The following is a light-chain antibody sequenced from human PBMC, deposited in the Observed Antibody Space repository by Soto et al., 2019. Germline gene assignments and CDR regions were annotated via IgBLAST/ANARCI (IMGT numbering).Light chain of an antibody. CDR1: SRDVGSYNL. J-gene: IGLJ3*02. Sequence: QSVLTQPASVSGSPGQSITISCTGTSRDVGSYNLVSWYQQHPGKAPKLMIYEGSKRPSGVSNRFSGSKSGNTASLTISGLQAEDEADYYCCSDAGSRVFGGGTKLTVL. CDR3: CSDAGSRV. CDR2: EGS. V-gene: IGLV2-23*01.